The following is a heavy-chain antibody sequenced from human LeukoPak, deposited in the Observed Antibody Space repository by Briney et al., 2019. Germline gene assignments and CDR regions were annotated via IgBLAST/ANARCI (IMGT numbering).Heavy chain of an antibody. CDR2: IIPIFGTA. D-gene: IGHD3-22*01. CDR3: AREGLTYYYDSSGKDPGVGHAFDI. Sequence: GASVKVSCKASGYTFIGYYMHWVRQAPGQGLEWMGGIIPIFGTANYAQKFQGRVTITADKSTSTAYMELSSLRSEDTAVYYCAREGLTYYYDSSGKDPGVGHAFDIWGQGTMVTVSS. J-gene: IGHJ3*02. V-gene: IGHV1-69*06. CDR1: GYTFIGYY.